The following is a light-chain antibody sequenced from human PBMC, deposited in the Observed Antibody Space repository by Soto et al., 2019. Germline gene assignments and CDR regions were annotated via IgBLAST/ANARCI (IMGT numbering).Light chain of an antibody. Sequence: EIVLTQSPGTLSLSPGERATLSCRTSQSVSSSFLAWYQQKPGQAPRLLIYGASSRATGIPARFSGSGSGTDFSRTISRLEPEDFAVYYFQQYDSSRLTFGGGTKVEIK. CDR1: QSVSSSF. V-gene: IGKV3-20*01. CDR2: GAS. J-gene: IGKJ4*01. CDR3: QQYDSSRLT.